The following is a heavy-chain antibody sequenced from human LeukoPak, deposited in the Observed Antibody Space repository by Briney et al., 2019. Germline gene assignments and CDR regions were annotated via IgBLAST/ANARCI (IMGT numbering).Heavy chain of an antibody. CDR1: GFTFSSYS. J-gene: IGHJ4*02. CDR3: ARQWLVTGGNDY. D-gene: IGHD6-19*01. V-gene: IGHV3-21*01. Sequence: GGSLRLSCAASGFTFSSYSMNWVRQAPGKGLEWVSSISSSSSYIYYADSVKGRFTISRDSAKNSLYLQMNSLRAEDTAVYYCARQWLVTGGNDYWGQGTLVTVSS. CDR2: ISSSSSYI.